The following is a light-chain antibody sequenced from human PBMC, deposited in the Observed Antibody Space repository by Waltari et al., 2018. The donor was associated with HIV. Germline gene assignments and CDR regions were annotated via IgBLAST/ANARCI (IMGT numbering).Light chain of an antibody. J-gene: IGLJ2*01. V-gene: IGLV2-14*01. CDR1: SSDVGAYNY. Sequence: QSALTQPASVSGSPGQSITISCTGTSSDVGAYNYVSWYQQHPGKAPKLLIFEVINRPSGVPNRFSGSKSGNTASLAISGLQAEDEADYYCSSYTSSSSRVFGGGTKLTV. CDR2: EVI. CDR3: SSYTSSSSRV.